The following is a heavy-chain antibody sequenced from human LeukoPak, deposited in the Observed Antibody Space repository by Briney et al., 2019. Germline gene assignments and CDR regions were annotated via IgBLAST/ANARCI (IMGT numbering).Heavy chain of an antibody. CDR2: INHSGST. J-gene: IGHJ4*02. Sequence: SETLSLTCAVYGGSFSGYYWSWIRQPPGKGLEWIGEINHSGSTNYNPSLKSRVTMSVDTSKNQFSLKLSSVTAADTAVYYCARRRSGSYRRYFDYWGQGTLVTVSS. CDR3: ARRRSGSYRRYFDY. CDR1: GGSFSGYY. V-gene: IGHV4-34*01. D-gene: IGHD3-10*01.